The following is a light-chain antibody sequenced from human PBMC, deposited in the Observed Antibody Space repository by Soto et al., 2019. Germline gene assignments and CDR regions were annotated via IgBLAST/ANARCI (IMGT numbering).Light chain of an antibody. CDR1: QGISSA. V-gene: IGKV1-13*02. J-gene: IGKJ2*01. CDR3: QQFNSYPYT. CDR2: DAS. Sequence: AVQLNQSPSSLSSSLGDRVTITCRARQGISSALAWYQLKPGKAPKLLIYDASCMDSGVPSRFSRSGSGTDVTLTISSLQPEDFASYYCQQFNSYPYTFSQGTKVEIK.